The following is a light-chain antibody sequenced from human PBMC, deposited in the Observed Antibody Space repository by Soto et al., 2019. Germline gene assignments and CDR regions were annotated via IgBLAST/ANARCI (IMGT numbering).Light chain of an antibody. Sequence: QTVLTQPPSVSAAPRQKVTISCSGSSSNIRNNYVSWYQQLPGTAPKLLIYDNNKRPSGIPDRFSGYKSGTSATLGITGLQTGDDADYYCGKWDSSLSAYVFGTGTKVTVL. CDR3: GKWDSSLSAYV. CDR1: SSNIRNNY. J-gene: IGLJ1*01. CDR2: DNN. V-gene: IGLV1-51*01.